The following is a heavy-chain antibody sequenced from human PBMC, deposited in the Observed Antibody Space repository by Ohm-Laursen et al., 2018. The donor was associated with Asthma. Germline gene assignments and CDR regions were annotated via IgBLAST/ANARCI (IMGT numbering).Heavy chain of an antibody. V-gene: IGHV3-30-3*01. CDR2: ISYDGSNK. CDR1: GFTFSSYA. J-gene: IGHJ6*02. Sequence: RSLRLSCSASGFTFSSYAMHWVRQAPGKGLEWVAVISYDGSNKYYADSVKGRFTISRDNSKNTLYLQMNSLRAEDTAVYYCARDRGLAYCGGDCSRQTVVTYYYYYGMDVWGQGTTVTVSS. D-gene: IGHD2-21*02. CDR3: ARDRGLAYCGGDCSRQTVVTYYYYYGMDV.